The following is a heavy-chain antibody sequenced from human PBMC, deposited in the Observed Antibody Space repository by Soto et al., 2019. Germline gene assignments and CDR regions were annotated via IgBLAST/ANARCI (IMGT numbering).Heavy chain of an antibody. Sequence: QVQLVESGGGVVQPGRSLRLSCAASGFTFSGLGMHWVRQAPGKGLEWVAVIRYDGSNIYYADAVMGRFTISRDNSKDTLYLQLNSLRAADTAVYYCARDGVAHTTFFGYFDYWGQGTLVTVSS. CDR2: IRYDGSNI. J-gene: IGHJ4*02. V-gene: IGHV3-33*01. CDR1: GFTFSGLG. D-gene: IGHD3-10*02. CDR3: ARDGVAHTTFFGYFDY.